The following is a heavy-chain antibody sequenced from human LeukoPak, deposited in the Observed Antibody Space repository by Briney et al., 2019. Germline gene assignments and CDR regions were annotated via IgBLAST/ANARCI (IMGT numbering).Heavy chain of an antibody. Sequence: ASVKVSCKASGYTFTSYYMHWVRQAPGQGLEWMGIINPSGGSPTYAQKLQGRVTMTTDTSTSTAYMELRSLRSDDTAVYYCARDGSSGSSGYWGQGTLVTVSS. CDR3: ARDGSSGSSGY. CDR1: GYTFTSYY. J-gene: IGHJ4*02. CDR2: INPSGGSP. D-gene: IGHD6-19*01. V-gene: IGHV1-46*01.